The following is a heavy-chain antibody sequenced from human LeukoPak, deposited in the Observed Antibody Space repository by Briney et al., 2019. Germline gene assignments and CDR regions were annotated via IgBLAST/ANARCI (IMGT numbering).Heavy chain of an antibody. J-gene: IGHJ4*02. CDR3: ATLSRDTYSSGRSDLYYFDY. D-gene: IGHD6-25*01. V-gene: IGHV4-59*01. CDR1: GGSISSYY. Sequence: SSETLSLTCTVSGGSISSYYWTWIRQPPGKGLEWIGYIYYSGSTNYNPSLKSRVSISLDTSKSQFSLKLSSVTAADTAVYYCATLSRDTYSSGRSDLYYFDYWGQGTLVTVSS. CDR2: IYYSGST.